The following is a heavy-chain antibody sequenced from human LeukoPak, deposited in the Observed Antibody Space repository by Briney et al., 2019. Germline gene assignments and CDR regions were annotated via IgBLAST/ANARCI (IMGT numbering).Heavy chain of an antibody. Sequence: SETLSLTCAVYGGSFSGYYWSWIRQPPGKGLEWIGEINHGGSTNYNPSLKSRVTISVDTSKNQFSLKLSSVTAADTAVYYCARGVVVVPAAPLPLYYYYGMDVWGQGTTVTVSS. J-gene: IGHJ6*02. CDR1: GGSFSGYY. V-gene: IGHV4-34*01. D-gene: IGHD2-2*01. CDR2: INHGGST. CDR3: ARGVVVVPAAPLPLYYYYGMDV.